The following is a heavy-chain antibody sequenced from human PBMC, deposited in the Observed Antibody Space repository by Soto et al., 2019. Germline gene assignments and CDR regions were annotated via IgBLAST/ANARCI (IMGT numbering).Heavy chain of an antibody. CDR1: GFTFSSYA. Sequence: GGSLRLSCAASGFTFSSYAMSWVRQAPGKGLEWVSAISGSGGSTYYADSVKGRFTISRDNSKNTLYLQMNSLRAEDTAVYYCAKFTQDSGSYYGQIGWLDPWGQGTLVTVS. D-gene: IGHD1-26*01. V-gene: IGHV3-23*01. CDR3: AKFTQDSGSYYGQIGWLDP. CDR2: ISGSGGST. J-gene: IGHJ5*02.